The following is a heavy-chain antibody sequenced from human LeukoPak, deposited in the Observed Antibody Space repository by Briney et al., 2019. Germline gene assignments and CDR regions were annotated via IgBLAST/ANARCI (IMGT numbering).Heavy chain of an antibody. CDR1: GYTFTSYY. V-gene: IGHV1-18*04. Sequence: ASVTVSRKASGYTFTSYYMHWVRQAPGQGLELVGWISPYTFNTNPAQKFQDRVTMTTDTSTSTAYMVLSSLRSDDTAVYYCARDERTAAAGTEGYFDYWGQGTLVTVSS. CDR2: ISPYTFNT. J-gene: IGHJ4*02. CDR3: ARDERTAAAGTEGYFDY. D-gene: IGHD6-13*01.